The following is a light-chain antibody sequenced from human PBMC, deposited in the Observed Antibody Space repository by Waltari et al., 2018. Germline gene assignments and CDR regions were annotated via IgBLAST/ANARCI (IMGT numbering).Light chain of an antibody. Sequence: QSALTQPPSVSGSPGQSVTISCTVTSSDVGNYNRSSWYQQPPGTAPKLMIYEVNIRPSGVPDRFSGSTSGNTASLTISGLQAEDEADYYCSSYTSSNTHVFGTGTKVTVL. V-gene: IGLV2-18*02. J-gene: IGLJ1*01. CDR3: SSYTSSNTHV. CDR1: SSDVGNYNR. CDR2: EVN.